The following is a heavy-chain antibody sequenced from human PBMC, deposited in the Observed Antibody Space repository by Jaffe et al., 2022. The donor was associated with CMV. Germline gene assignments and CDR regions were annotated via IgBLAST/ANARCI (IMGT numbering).Heavy chain of an antibody. D-gene: IGHD3-16*01. CDR3: AHKNFVRLSNRFDP. CDR1: GFSLSTSGLG. CDR2: IYWDDDK. J-gene: IGHJ5*02. V-gene: IGHV2-5*02. Sequence: QITLRESGPPLVKPTQTLTLTCTFSGFSLSTSGLGVGWFRQTPGKALEWLAVIYWDDDKRYNPSLRSRLAVFRDTSEDQVVLTMTNMDPVDTATYFCAHKNFVRLSNRFDPWGQGTLVTVSS.